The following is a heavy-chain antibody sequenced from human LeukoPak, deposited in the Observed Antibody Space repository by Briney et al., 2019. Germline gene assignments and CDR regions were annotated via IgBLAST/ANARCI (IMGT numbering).Heavy chain of an antibody. J-gene: IGHJ4*02. CDR3: ARGGVSNSWYRTPDY. Sequence: ASVKVSCKASGYTFTNYGLSWARQAPGQGLEWMGWISTYNGNTNYAQKFQGRVTMTTDTSTSTGYMEMRSLRSDDTAAYYCARGGVSNSWYRTPDYWGQGTLVTVSS. CDR1: GYTFTNYG. V-gene: IGHV1-18*01. D-gene: IGHD6-13*01. CDR2: ISTYNGNT.